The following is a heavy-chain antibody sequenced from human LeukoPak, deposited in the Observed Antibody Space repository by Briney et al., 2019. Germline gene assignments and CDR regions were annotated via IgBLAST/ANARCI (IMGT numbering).Heavy chain of an antibody. J-gene: IGHJ4*02. CDR2: ISISSSTI. CDR3: ARDLHSYGY. Sequence: GGSLRLSCAASGFTFSSDSMNWVRQAPGKGLEWVSYISISSSTIYYADSVKGRFTISRDNAKNSLYLQMNSLRAEDTAVYYCARDLHSYGYWGQGTLVTVSS. V-gene: IGHV3-48*01. CDR1: GFTFSSDS. D-gene: IGHD5-18*01.